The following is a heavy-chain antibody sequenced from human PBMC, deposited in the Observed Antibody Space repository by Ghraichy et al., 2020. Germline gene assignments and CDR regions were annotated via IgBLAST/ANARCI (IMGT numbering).Heavy chain of an antibody. CDR1: GGSISSSSYY. V-gene: IGHV4-39*01. Sequence: SETLSLTCTVSGGSISSSSYYWGWIRQPPGKGLEWIGTIYYGGSTYYNPSLESRVTMSLDTSQSQFSLKLSSVTAADTAVYYCARLDGYSSSWYFHYWGQGTLVTVSS. D-gene: IGHD6-13*01. J-gene: IGHJ4*02. CDR2: IYYGGST. CDR3: ARLDGYSSSWYFHY.